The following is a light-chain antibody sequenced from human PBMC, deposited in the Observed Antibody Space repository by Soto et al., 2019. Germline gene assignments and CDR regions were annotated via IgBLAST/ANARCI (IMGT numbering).Light chain of an antibody. CDR1: QDISTS. J-gene: IGKJ2*01. Sequence: DIQLTQSPSFLSASVGDRVTVSCRASQDISTSLAWFQQKAGKVPQLLVYPASTLQDGVPSRFSGSGSGTYFTLTINNLQAEDFATYYCQQYDNLPYTFGQGTKLEIK. CDR3: QQYDNLPYT. CDR2: PAS. V-gene: IGKV1-9*01.